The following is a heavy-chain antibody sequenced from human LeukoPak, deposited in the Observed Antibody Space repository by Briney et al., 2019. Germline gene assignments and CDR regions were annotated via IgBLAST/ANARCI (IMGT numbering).Heavy chain of an antibody. D-gene: IGHD6-6*01. J-gene: IGHJ4*02. CDR2: IYPGDSDT. V-gene: IGHV5-51*01. CDR1: RYSFTSYW. Sequence: GESLKISCKGPRYSFTSYWIGWGRQMPGKGLEWMGIIYPGDSDTRYSPSFQGQVTISADKSISTAYLQWSSLKASDTAMYYCARLGTGYSSSSAYWGQGTLVTVSS. CDR3: ARLGTGYSSSSAY.